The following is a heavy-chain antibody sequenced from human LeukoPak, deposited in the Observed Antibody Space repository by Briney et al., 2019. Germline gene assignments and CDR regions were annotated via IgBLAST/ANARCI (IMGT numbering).Heavy chain of an antibody. Sequence: PSETLSLTCAVYGGSFSGYYWSWLRQPPGKGLEWIGEINHSGSTNYNPSLKSRVTISVDTSKNQFSLKLSSVTAADTAVYYCARGPLVVVVAARWFDPWGQGTLVTVSS. CDR2: INHSGST. J-gene: IGHJ5*02. CDR3: ARGPLVVVVAARWFDP. D-gene: IGHD2-15*01. V-gene: IGHV4-34*01. CDR1: GGSFSGYY.